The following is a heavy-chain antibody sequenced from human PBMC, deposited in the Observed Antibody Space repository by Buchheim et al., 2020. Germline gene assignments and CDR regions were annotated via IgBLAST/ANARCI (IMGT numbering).Heavy chain of an antibody. CDR1: QFSFSTSA. V-gene: IGHV3-30-3*01. Sequence: QVQLVASGGGVVQPGRSLRLSCAASQFSFSTSAIHWVRQAPGKGLEWVGVVFFVGGEKYYADSVKGRFTMSGDNSKNTLYLQMDSLRPDDTAVYYCARDGHCSGDSCYPNYFANWGQGALVAVSS. J-gene: IGHJ4*02. D-gene: IGHD2-15*01. CDR3: ARDGHCSGDSCYPNYFAN. CDR2: VFFVGGEK.